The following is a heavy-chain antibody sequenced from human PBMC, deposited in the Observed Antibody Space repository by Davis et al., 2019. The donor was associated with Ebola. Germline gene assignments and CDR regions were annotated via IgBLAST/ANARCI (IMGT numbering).Heavy chain of an antibody. CDR3: ARVPLRGPYYYYYGMDV. Sequence: KVSCKASGYSFTSYWIGWVRQMPGKGLEWMGIIYPGDSDTRYSPSFQGQVTISADKSISTAYLQWSSLKASDTAMYYCARVPLRGPYYYYYGMDVWGQGTTVTVSS. CDR1: GYSFTSYW. J-gene: IGHJ6*02. V-gene: IGHV5-51*01. CDR2: IYPGDSDT.